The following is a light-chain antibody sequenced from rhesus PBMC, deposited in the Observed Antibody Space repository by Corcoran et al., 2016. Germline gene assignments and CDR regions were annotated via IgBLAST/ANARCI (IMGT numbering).Light chain of an antibody. Sequence: DVVMTQSPLSLAVTLGQPASISCRSSQSLVHSDGITYLNWLQQRQGHPPRRLIYQVSNRDSGVPDRFSGSGARTYFTLKISRVEGEDVGVYYCMQGTHWPPFTFGPGTKLDIK. CDR3: MQGTHWPPFT. J-gene: IGKJ3*01. CDR2: QVS. V-gene: IGKV2S9*01. CDR1: QSLVHSDGITY.